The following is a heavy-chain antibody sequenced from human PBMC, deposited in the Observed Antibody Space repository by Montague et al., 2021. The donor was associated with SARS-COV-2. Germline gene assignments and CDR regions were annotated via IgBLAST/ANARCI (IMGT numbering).Heavy chain of an antibody. CDR3: AKVHPDGAFWRCNKWFDP. D-gene: IGHD3-3*01. CDR2: IYYSGRT. CDR1: GDYISAGGYY. Sequence: TLSLTCTVSGDYISAGGYYWSWIRQHPEKGLEWIGNIYYSGRTSYNPSLESRVTISIATAANQFSLMMTSVTAADTAVYYCAKVHPDGAFWRCNKWFDPWGPGIRVTVSS. V-gene: IGHV4-31*03. J-gene: IGHJ5*02.